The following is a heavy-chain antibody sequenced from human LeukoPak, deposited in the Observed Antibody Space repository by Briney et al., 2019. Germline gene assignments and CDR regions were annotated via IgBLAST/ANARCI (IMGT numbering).Heavy chain of an antibody. D-gene: IGHD3-10*01. CDR2: INHSGST. V-gene: IGHV4-34*01. Sequence: SETLSLTCAVYGGSFSGYYWSWIRQPPGKGLEWIGEINHSGSTNYNPSLKSRVTISVDTSKNQFSLKLSSVTAADTAVYYCARHRRLLWFGESSRNWFDPWGQGTLVTVSS. CDR1: GGSFSGYY. CDR3: ARHRRLLWFGESSRNWFDP. J-gene: IGHJ5*02.